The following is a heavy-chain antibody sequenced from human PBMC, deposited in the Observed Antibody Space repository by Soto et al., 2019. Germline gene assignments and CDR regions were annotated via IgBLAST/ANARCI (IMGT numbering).Heavy chain of an antibody. D-gene: IGHD1-1*01. CDR2: IDPIDSYT. J-gene: IGHJ4*02. CDR3: ARHANWNHDY. CDR1: GYRFTSYW. V-gene: IGHV5-10-1*01. Sequence: ESLMLSFKGCGYRFTSYWIMWVRQMPGKGLEWMGRIDPIDSYTNYSPSFQGHVTISADKSISTAYLQWSSLKASDTDMYYCARHANWNHDYWGQGTLVTVPS.